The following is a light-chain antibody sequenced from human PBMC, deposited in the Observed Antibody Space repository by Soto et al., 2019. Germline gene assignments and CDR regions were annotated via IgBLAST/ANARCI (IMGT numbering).Light chain of an antibody. CDR2: GPS. CDR3: QQYGSSPWT. Sequence: EIVLTQSPGTLSLSPGETATLSCRASQTVDSRSLAWYQQKPGQAPRLLLFGPSGRADGIPDRFSGSVSGIDYTLTINRLEPEDFAVYYCQQYGSSPWTFGQGTRVEIK. J-gene: IGKJ1*01. V-gene: IGKV3-20*01. CDR1: QTVDSRS.